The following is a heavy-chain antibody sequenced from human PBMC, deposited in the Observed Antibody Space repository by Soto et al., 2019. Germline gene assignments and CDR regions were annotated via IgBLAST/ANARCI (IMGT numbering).Heavy chain of an antibody. V-gene: IGHV3-33*01. CDR2: IWSDGSKK. CDR3: VRDYFGSGSFLSDY. D-gene: IGHD3-10*01. Sequence: GGSLRLSCAASGFIFNSYGMHWVRQAPGKGLEWVAVIWSDGSKKYYADSVKGRFTISRDSSENTLYLQMNSLRAEDTAVYFCVRDYFGSGSFLSDYWGQGTLVTVSS. J-gene: IGHJ4*02. CDR1: GFIFNSYG.